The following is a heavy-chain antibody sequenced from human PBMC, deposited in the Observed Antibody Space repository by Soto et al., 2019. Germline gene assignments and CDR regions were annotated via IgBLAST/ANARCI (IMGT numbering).Heavy chain of an antibody. Sequence: PWGSLRLSCAASGFNFNTYAMSWVRQAPGKGLEWVSGISGGGGSIHYVDSVKGRFTISRDNSKNTLYLQMNSLRGEDTAVYYCAKGKSSNYVSHAFDVWGQGTMVTVSS. J-gene: IGHJ3*01. CDR1: GFNFNTYA. V-gene: IGHV3-23*01. CDR3: AKGKSSNYVSHAFDV. CDR2: ISGGGGSI. D-gene: IGHD3-10*02.